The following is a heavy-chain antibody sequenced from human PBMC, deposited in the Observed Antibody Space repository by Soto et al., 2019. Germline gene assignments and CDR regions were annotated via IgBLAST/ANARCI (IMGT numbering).Heavy chain of an antibody. V-gene: IGHV1-46*01. J-gene: IGHJ4*02. CDR2: INPSGGST. D-gene: IGHD1-1*01. CDR1: GYTFTSYH. CDR3: VRDRLESQVFDY. Sequence: ASVKVSCKASGYTFTSYHMHWVRQAPGQGLEWMGIINPSGGSTSYAQKFQGRVTMTRDTSTSTVYMELSSLRSEDTAVYYCVRDRLESQVFDYWGQGTLVTVSS.